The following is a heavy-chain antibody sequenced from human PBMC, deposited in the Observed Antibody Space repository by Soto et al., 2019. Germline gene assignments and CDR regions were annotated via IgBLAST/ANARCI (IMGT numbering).Heavy chain of an antibody. CDR1: GYSFTSYW. CDR3: ARAGYSSSWYPYWFDP. J-gene: IGHJ5*02. D-gene: IGHD6-13*01. Sequence: GESLKISCKGSGYSFTSYWIGWVRQMPGKGLEWMGIIYPGDSDTRYSPSFQGQVTISADKSISIAYLQWSSLKASDTAMYYCARAGYSSSWYPYWFDPWGQGTLVTVSS. CDR2: IYPGDSDT. V-gene: IGHV5-51*01.